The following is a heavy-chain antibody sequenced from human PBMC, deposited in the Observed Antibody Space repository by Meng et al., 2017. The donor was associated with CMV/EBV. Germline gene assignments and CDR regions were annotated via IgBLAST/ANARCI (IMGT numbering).Heavy chain of an antibody. Sequence: SQTLSLTCAISGDSVSSNSATWSWIRQSPSRGLEWLGRTYYRSKWYIDYAVSVKSRIDINPDTSKNQFSLQLNAVTPEDMAVYYCARVRCSTTSCYYEYYYGMDVWGQGTTVTVSS. CDR3: ARVRCSTTSCYYEYYYGMDV. J-gene: IGHJ6*02. CDR1: GDSVSSNSAT. D-gene: IGHD2-2*01. CDR2: TYYRSKWYI. V-gene: IGHV6-1*01.